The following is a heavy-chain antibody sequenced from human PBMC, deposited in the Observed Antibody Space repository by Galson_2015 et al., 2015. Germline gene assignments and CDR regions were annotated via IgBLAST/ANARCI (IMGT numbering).Heavy chain of an antibody. Sequence: ETLSLTCTVSGGSISSYYWSWIRQPPGKGLEWIGYIYYSGSTNYNPSLKSRVTISVDTSKNQFSLKLSSVTAADTAVYYCARTPPGYALWRWFDPWGQGTLVTVSS. J-gene: IGHJ5*02. CDR3: ARTPPGYALWRWFDP. CDR1: GGSISSYY. CDR2: IYYSGST. D-gene: IGHD3/OR15-3a*01. V-gene: IGHV4-59*01.